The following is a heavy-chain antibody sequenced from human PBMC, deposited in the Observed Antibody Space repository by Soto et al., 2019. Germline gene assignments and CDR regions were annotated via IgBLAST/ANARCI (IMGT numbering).Heavy chain of an antibody. D-gene: IGHD6-13*01. CDR2: MYYSGST. Sequence: PSETLSLTCTVSGGSISSNNYYWGWIRQPPGKGLEWIGSMYYSGSTYYNTSLKSRVTISVDTSKNQFSLKLSSMSAADTAIYYCATQHLVQYFHYWGQGTLVTVSS. CDR1: GGSISSNNYY. V-gene: IGHV4-39*01. CDR3: ATQHLVQYFHY. J-gene: IGHJ4*02.